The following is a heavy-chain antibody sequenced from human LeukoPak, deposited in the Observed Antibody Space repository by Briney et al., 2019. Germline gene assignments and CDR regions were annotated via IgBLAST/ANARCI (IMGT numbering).Heavy chain of an antibody. V-gene: IGHV4-30-4*08. Sequence: SQTLSLTCTVSGGSISSSDYYWSWIRQPPGKGLAWIGYIYYSGSTYYTPSLKSRVTISVDTSKNQFSLKLSSVTAADTAVYYCARKLRFLEWLPYARWFDPWGQGTLVTVSS. CDR3: ARKLRFLEWLPYARWFDP. J-gene: IGHJ5*02. CDR1: GGSISSSDYY. D-gene: IGHD3-3*01. CDR2: IYYSGST.